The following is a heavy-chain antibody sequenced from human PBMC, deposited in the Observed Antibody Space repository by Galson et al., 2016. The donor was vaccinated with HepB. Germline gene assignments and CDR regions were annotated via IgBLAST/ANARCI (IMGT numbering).Heavy chain of an antibody. V-gene: IGHV3-23*01. CDR3: ARCERYGSGWYGKNDY. D-gene: IGHD6-13*01. Sequence: SLRLSCAASGFTFSSYAMTWVRQAPGKGLEWVSAGYGGGGGPHYADSVKGRSTMSRDISRNTLYLQMNSLRAEDTAVYYCARCERYGSGWYGKNDYWGQGTLVTVSS. CDR1: GFTFSSYA. CDR2: GYGGGGGP. J-gene: IGHJ4*02.